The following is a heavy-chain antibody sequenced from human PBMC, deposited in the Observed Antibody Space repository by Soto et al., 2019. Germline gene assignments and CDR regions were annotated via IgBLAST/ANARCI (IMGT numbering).Heavy chain of an antibody. V-gene: IGHV4-31*03. Sequence: QVQLQESGPGLVKPSQTLSLTCTVSGGSISSGGYYWSWIRQHPGKGLEWIGYIYYSGSTYYNPSLKRRVTISVDTSKNQVSLRLSSVTAADTGVYYGARGEVYYYDPKVYYYYGMDVWGQGTTVTVSS. J-gene: IGHJ6*02. D-gene: IGHD3-22*01. CDR3: ARGEVYYYDPKVYYYYGMDV. CDR2: IYYSGST. CDR1: GGSISSGGYY.